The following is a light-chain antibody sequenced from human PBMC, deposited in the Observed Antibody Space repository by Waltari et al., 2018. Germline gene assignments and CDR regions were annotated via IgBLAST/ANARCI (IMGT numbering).Light chain of an antibody. CDR1: PLGNKY. CDR2: QDN. V-gene: IGLV3-1*01. Sequence: SYELTQSPSLSVSPGQTARITCSGDPLGNKYISWYQQKPGQSPVLLIFQDNMRRSGIPERFSGSNSGNTATLTISGTQAVDEADYYCQAWDSNRYVIFGGGTKLTVL. CDR3: QAWDSNRYVI. J-gene: IGLJ2*01.